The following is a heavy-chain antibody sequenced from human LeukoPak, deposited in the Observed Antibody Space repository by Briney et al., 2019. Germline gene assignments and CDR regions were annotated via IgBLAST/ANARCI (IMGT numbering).Heavy chain of an antibody. Sequence: GGSLRLSCAASGFTFSSYAMSWVRQAPGKGLEWVSAISGSGGSTYYADSVKGRFTISRDNSKNTLYLQMNSLRVEDTAVYYCAKDYYDSSGYQFDYWGQGTLVTVSS. CDR3: AKDYYDSSGYQFDY. V-gene: IGHV3-23*01. CDR1: GFTFSSYA. J-gene: IGHJ4*02. D-gene: IGHD3-22*01. CDR2: ISGSGGST.